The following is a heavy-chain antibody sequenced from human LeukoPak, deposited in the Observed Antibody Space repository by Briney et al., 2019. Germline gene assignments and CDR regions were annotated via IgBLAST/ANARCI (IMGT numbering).Heavy chain of an antibody. Sequence: SQTLSLTCAISGDSVSSNSAAWNWIRQSPSRGLEWLGRTYYRSKWYNDYAVSVKSRITINPDTSKNQFSLQLNSVTPEDTAVYYRAREAPRGSGSWDQFGAKKHAFDIWGQGTMVTVSS. V-gene: IGHV6-1*01. CDR1: GDSVSSNSAA. CDR3: AREAPRGSGSWDQFGAKKHAFDI. D-gene: IGHD3-10*01. J-gene: IGHJ3*02. CDR2: TYYRSKWYN.